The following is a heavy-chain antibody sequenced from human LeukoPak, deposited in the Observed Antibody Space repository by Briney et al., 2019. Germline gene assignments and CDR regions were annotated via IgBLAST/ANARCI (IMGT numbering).Heavy chain of an antibody. Sequence: ASVKVSCTVSGSSLSELSLYWVGQAPGKGLEGMGGFDVIDSETFYAQKFQGRVTMTEDSSRDTAYMELRSLTSDDTALYYCAAGRPYSLLDYWGQGTLVTVSS. V-gene: IGHV1-24*01. CDR3: AAGRPYSLLDY. CDR2: FDVIDSET. CDR1: GSSLSELS. J-gene: IGHJ4*02. D-gene: IGHD5-18*01.